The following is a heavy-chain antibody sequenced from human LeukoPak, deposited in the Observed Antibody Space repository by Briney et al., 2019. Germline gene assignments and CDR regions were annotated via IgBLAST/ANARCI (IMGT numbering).Heavy chain of an antibody. CDR1: GYTFTGYY. CDR3: ARGFTIFGVVIRFDP. J-gene: IGHJ5*02. D-gene: IGHD3-3*01. Sequence: GASVKVSCKASGYTFTGYYMHWVRQAPGQGLEWMGWINPNSGGTNYAQKFQGRVTMTRDTSISTAYMELSRLRSDDTAVYYCARGFTIFGVVIRFDPWDQGTLVTVSS. V-gene: IGHV1-2*02. CDR2: INPNSGGT.